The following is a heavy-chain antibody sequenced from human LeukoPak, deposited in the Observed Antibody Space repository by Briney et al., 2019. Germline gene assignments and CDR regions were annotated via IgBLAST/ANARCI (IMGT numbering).Heavy chain of an antibody. D-gene: IGHD3-10*01. CDR3: AHIEARGNNWFDP. Sequence: SGPALVKPTQTLTLTCTFSGFSLSSSGTCVSWIRQPPGKALEWLALIDWNDDKYYSTSPKTRLTISKDTSKNQVVLTLTNMDPVDTATYYCAHIEARGNNWFDPWGQGTLVTVSS. CDR2: IDWNDDK. CDR1: GFSLSSSGTC. J-gene: IGHJ5*02. V-gene: IGHV2-70*01.